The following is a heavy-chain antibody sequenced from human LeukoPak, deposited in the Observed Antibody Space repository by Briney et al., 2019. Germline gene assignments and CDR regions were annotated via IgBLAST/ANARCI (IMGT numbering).Heavy chain of an antibody. D-gene: IGHD2/OR15-2a*01. CDR2: IYYTGST. J-gene: IGHJ2*01. CDR1: GGSISSYY. V-gene: IGHV4-59*01. Sequence: PSETLSLTCTVSGGSISSYYWSWIRQPPGKGLEWIGYIYYTGSTNSNPSLESRVTISLDTSKNQFSLKLTSVTAADTAVYYCAKYGSPYYFDLWGRGTLVTVSS. CDR3: AKYGSPYYFDL.